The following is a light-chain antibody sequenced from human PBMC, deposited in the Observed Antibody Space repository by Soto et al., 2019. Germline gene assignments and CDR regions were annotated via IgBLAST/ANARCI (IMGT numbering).Light chain of an antibody. J-gene: IGLJ1*01. V-gene: IGLV2-14*01. CDR1: SSDVGGYNY. Sequence: QSALTQPASVSGSPGQSITIYCTGTSSDVGGYNYVSWYQQHPGKAPKLMIYEVSNRPLGVSNRFSGSKSGNTASLTISGLQAEDEAYYYCTSYTSSSTLDVFGTGTKVTVL. CDR3: TSYTSSSTLDV. CDR2: EVS.